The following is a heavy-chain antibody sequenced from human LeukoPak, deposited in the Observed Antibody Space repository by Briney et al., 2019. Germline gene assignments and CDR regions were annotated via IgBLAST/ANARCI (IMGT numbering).Heavy chain of an antibody. J-gene: IGHJ4*02. Sequence: ASVKVSCKASGYTFTSYYIHWVRQAPGQGLEWMGIINPTGGSISYAQNFQGRVTMTRDTSTSTVYMELRSLRSEDTAVYYCARDRGYCGGGSCYTDYWGQGTLVTVSS. CDR3: ARDRGYCGGGSCYTDY. D-gene: IGHD2-15*01. V-gene: IGHV1-46*01. CDR1: GYTFTSYY. CDR2: INPTGGSI.